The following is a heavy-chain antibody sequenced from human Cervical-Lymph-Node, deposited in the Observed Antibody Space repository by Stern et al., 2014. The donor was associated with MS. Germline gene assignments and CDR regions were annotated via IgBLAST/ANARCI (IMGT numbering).Heavy chain of an antibody. CDR3: ARDDALYSSGLDAFDI. Sequence: VQLGQSGAEVKKPGDSLKISCKVSGYSFTSYWIGWVRQMPGKGLEWMGIIYPGDSDTRYSPSFQGQVTISADKSISTAYLQWSSLKASDTAMYYCARDDALYSSGLDAFDIWGQGTMVTVSS. CDR2: IYPGDSDT. J-gene: IGHJ3*02. CDR1: GYSFTSYW. D-gene: IGHD6-19*01. V-gene: IGHV5-51*03.